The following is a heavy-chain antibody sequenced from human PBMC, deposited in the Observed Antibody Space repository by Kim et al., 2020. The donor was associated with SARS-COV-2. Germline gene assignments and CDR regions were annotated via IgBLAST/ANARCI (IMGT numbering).Heavy chain of an antibody. D-gene: IGHD3-10*01. V-gene: IGHV4-39*07. CDR3: SRDPLLELTLLGDDY. CDR1: GGSISSSSYY. Sequence: SETLSLTCTVSGGSISSSSYYWGWIRQPPGKGLEWIGSLYYSGSTYYNPSLKSRVTMSVDTSKNQFSLKLSSVTAADTAVYYCSRDPLLELTLLGDDY. J-gene: IGHJ4*01. CDR2: LYYSGST.